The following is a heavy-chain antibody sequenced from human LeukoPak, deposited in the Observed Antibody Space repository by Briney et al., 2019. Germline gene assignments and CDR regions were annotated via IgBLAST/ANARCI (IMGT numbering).Heavy chain of an antibody. V-gene: IGHV4-59*08. D-gene: IGHD3-22*01. J-gene: IGHJ4*02. CDR1: GGSISSYY. Sequence: SETLSLTCTVSGGSISSYYWRWIRQPPGKGLEWIGYIYYSGSTNYNPSLKSRVTISVDTSKNQFSLKLSSVTAADTAVYYCARQGFYGDSSGYSHPFDYWGQGTLVTVSS. CDR3: ARQGFYGDSSGYSHPFDY. CDR2: IYYSGST.